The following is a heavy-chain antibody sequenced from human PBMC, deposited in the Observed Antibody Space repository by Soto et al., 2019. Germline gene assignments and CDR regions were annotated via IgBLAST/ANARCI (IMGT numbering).Heavy chain of an antibody. J-gene: IGHJ3*02. CDR1: GFTVSSNY. CDR2: IYSGGST. CDR3: ASFPQIAVAETDAFDI. D-gene: IGHD6-19*01. Sequence: GGSLRLSCAASGFTVSSNYMSWVRQAPGKGLEWVSVIYSGGSTYYADSVKGRFTISRDNSKNTLYLQVNSLRAEDTAVYYCASFPQIAVAETDAFDIWGQGTMVTVSS. V-gene: IGHV3-53*01.